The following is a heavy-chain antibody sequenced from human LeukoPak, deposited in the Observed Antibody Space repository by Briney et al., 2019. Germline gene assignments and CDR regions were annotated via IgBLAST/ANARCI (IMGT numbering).Heavy chain of an antibody. V-gene: IGHV3-23*01. CDR3: AKDPSVVPAANWSDP. Sequence: VWSLRLSCPASGFTFSSYAMSWVRQAARKGREWVSAISGSGGSTYYADSAKGRFTLSRDNSKNTLYLQINSLRAEDTAVCYCAKDPSVVPAANWSDPWGQGALVAVSS. D-gene: IGHD2-2*01. J-gene: IGHJ5*02. CDR2: ISGSGGST. CDR1: GFTFSSYA.